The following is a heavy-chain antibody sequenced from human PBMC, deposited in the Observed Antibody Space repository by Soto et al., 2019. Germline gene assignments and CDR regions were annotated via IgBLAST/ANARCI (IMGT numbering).Heavy chain of an antibody. J-gene: IGHJ5*02. CDR2: ISYSGST. V-gene: IGHV4-59*01. Sequence: QVQLQESGPGLVKPSETLSLTCSVSGASITTYYWSWIRQPPGKGLEWIGSISYSGSTKYNPSLESRVMISLDTSKNQFSLKLTSVPATDTALYYCARDWDSSGLVDPCGQGALVTVSS. CDR1: GASITTYY. CDR3: ARDWDSSGLVDP. D-gene: IGHD3-10*01.